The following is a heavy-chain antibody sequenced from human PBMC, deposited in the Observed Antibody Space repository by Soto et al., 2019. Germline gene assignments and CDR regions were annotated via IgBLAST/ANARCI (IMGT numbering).Heavy chain of an antibody. V-gene: IGHV1-3*01. D-gene: IGHD2-15*01. Sequence: ASAKVSCEASGYTFTDYPIHWVREAPGQGLEWMGWINVGNGNTGYSRKFQGRVTNARDMSASTAYIEVTSLTSEDTAIYYCAREGAHSTPLDHWGQGTLVTVSS. CDR2: INVGNGNT. J-gene: IGHJ4*02. CDR3: AREGAHSTPLDH. CDR1: GYTFTDYP.